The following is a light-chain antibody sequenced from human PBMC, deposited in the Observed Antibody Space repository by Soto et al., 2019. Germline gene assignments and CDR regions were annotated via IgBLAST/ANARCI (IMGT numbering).Light chain of an antibody. Sequence: QSVLTQPASVYGSPGQSITISCTGTSSDVGGYNFVSWYQQDPGKAPKLMIFEVTNRPSGVSNRFSGSKSGNTASLTISGLQAEDEADYYCSSYTSSSTNVFGTGTKLTVL. J-gene: IGLJ1*01. V-gene: IGLV2-14*01. CDR3: SSYTSSSTNV. CDR1: SSDVGGYNF. CDR2: EVT.